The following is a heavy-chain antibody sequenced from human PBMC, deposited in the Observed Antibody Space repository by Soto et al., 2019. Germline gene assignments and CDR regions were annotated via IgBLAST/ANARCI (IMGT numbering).Heavy chain of an antibody. CDR1: GGSISSYY. J-gene: IGHJ6*02. CDR3: AKGTRTVGPPGMDV. D-gene: IGHD1-7*01. CDR2: IYYSGST. Sequence: PSETLSLTCTVSGGSISSYYWSWIRQPPGKGLEWIGYIYYSGSTNYNPSLKSRVTISVDTSKNQFSLKLSSVTAADTAVYYCAKGTRTVGPPGMDVWGQGTTVTVS. V-gene: IGHV4-59*01.